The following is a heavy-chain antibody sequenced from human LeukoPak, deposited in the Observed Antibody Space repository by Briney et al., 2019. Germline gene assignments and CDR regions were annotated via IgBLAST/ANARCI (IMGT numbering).Heavy chain of an antibody. Sequence: ASVKVSCKASGYTFTGYYMHWVRQAPGQGLEWMGWINPNSGGTNYAQKFQGRVTMTRDTSISTAYMELSRLRSDDTAVYYCATLGAIVPLAFDYWGQGTLVTVS. V-gene: IGHV1-2*02. CDR3: ATLGAIVPLAFDY. D-gene: IGHD1-26*01. CDR2: INPNSGGT. J-gene: IGHJ4*02. CDR1: GYTFTGYY.